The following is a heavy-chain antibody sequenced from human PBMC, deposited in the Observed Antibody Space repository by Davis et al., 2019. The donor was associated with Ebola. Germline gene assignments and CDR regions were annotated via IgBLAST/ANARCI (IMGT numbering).Heavy chain of an antibody. CDR1: GFTFSSYG. CDR3: AKDLAAGSDSVGMDV. Sequence: PGGSLRLSCAASGFTFSSYGMHWVRQAPGMGLEWVSTIGGSGAGTYYAESVKGRFTISRDNSKNTLYLQMNSLRAEDTAVYYCAKDLAAGSDSVGMDVWGQGTTVTVSS. J-gene: IGHJ6*02. V-gene: IGHV3-23*01. D-gene: IGHD6-13*01. CDR2: IGGSGAGT.